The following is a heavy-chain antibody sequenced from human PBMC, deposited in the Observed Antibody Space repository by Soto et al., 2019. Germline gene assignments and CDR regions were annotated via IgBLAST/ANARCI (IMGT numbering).Heavy chain of an antibody. V-gene: IGHV4-30-2*01. J-gene: IGHJ4*02. D-gene: IGHD4-17*01. CDR2: IYHSGRT. Sequence: QLHLQESASGLVKPSQNLAPTCAVSGSSISSGGYSRRWIRQPPGKGLEWIGYIYHSGRTYYKPSLTSRDTITAHRSNNQFSLKLSAATAADTAVYYWTRATVTRVDYWGQGTLVTVSS. CDR1: GSSISSGGYS. CDR3: TRATVTRVDY.